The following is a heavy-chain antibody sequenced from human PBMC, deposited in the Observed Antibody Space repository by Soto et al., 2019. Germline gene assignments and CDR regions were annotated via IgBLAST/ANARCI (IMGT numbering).Heavy chain of an antibody. CDR2: IYTSGST. V-gene: IGHV4-4*07. J-gene: IGHJ6*02. CDR3: ARDRFWENTRGYYDSSGPANYYYGMDV. D-gene: IGHD3-22*01. Sequence: SETLSLTCTVSGGSISSYYWSWIRQPAGKGLEWIGRIYTSGSTNYNPSLKSRVTMSVDTSKNQFSLKLSSVTAADTAVYYCARDRFWENTRGYYDSSGPANYYYGMDVWGQGTTVTVSS. CDR1: GGSISSYY.